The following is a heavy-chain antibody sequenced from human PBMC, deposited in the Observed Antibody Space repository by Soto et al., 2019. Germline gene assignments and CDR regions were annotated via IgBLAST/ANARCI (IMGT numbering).Heavy chain of an antibody. CDR3: VKAPTSSFRYCSSTSCYFDY. CDR1: GFTFSSYA. J-gene: IGHJ4*02. CDR2: ISSNGGST. Sequence: GGSLRLSCSASGFTFSSYAMHWVRQAPGKGLEYVSAISSNGGSTYYADSVKGRFTISRDSSKNTLYLQMSSLRAEDTAVYYCVKAPTSSFRYCSSTSCYFDYWGQGTLVTVSS. V-gene: IGHV3-64D*06. D-gene: IGHD2-2*01.